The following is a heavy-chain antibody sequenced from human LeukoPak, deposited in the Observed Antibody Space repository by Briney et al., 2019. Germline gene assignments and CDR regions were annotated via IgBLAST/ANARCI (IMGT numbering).Heavy chain of an antibody. CDR3: ARGYDSGYFDY. J-gene: IGHJ4*02. Sequence: SVKASCKASGYTFNSYGISWVRQAPGQGLEWMGGIIPIFGTANYAQKFQGRVTITADESTSTAYMELSSLRSEDTAVYYCARGYDSGYFDYWGQGTLVTVSS. D-gene: IGHD3-3*01. V-gene: IGHV1-69*13. CDR2: IIPIFGTA. CDR1: GYTFNSYG.